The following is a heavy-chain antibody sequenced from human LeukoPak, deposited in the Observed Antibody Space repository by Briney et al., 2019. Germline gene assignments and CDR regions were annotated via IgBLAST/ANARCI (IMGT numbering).Heavy chain of an antibody. D-gene: IGHD3-22*01. V-gene: IGHV3-21*01. CDR1: GFTFSSYW. CDR3: ARGSAMTVVISWFDP. J-gene: IGHJ5*02. CDR2: ISGSSSKI. Sequence: TGGSLRLSCAASGFTFSSYWMSWVRQAPGKGLEWVSSISGSSSKIYYADSVKGRFTISRDNAKNSLYLQMNSLRAEDTAVYYCARGSAMTVVISWFDPWGQGTLVTVSS.